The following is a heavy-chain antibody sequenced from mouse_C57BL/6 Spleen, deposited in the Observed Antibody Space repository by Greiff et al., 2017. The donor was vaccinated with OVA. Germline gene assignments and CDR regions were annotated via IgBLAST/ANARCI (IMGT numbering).Heavy chain of an antibody. V-gene: IGHV10-1*01. CDR2: IRSKSNNYAT. J-gene: IGHJ2*01. D-gene: IGHD2-3*01. Sequence: DVKLVESGGGLVQPKGSLKLSCAASGFSFNTYAMNWVRQAPGKGLEWVARIRSKSNNYATYYADSVKDRFTISRDDSESMLYLQMNNLKTEDTAMYYCVGHVDGYYYFDYWGQGTTLTVSS. CDR1: GFSFNTYA. CDR3: VGHVDGYYYFDY.